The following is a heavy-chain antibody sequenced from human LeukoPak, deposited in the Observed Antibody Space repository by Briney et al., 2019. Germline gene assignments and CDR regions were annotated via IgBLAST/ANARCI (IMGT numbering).Heavy chain of an antibody. V-gene: IGHV3-7*01. J-gene: IGHJ4*02. CDR2: INHDGSET. CDR1: GFTFSKYW. D-gene: IGHD6-6*01. CDR3: AREGIYGSSSPPGY. Sequence: GGSLRLSCAASGFTFSKYWMSWVRQAPGKGLEWVGNINHDGSETYYVDSVKGRFTISRDNAKNSLFLQMISLRAEDTAVYYCAREGIYGSSSPPGYWGQGTLVTVSS.